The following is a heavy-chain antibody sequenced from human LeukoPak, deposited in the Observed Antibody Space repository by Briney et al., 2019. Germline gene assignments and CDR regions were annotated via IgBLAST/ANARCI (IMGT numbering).Heavy chain of an antibody. V-gene: IGHV3-66*01. Sequence: GGPLRLSCAASGFTFSNYWMSWVRQAPGKGLEWVSVIYSGGSTYYADSVKGRFTISRDNSKNTLYLQMNSLRAEDTAVYYCARGHGYSYGSVDYWGQGTLVTVSS. CDR1: GFTFSNYW. J-gene: IGHJ4*02. CDR2: IYSGGST. D-gene: IGHD5-18*01. CDR3: ARGHGYSYGSVDY.